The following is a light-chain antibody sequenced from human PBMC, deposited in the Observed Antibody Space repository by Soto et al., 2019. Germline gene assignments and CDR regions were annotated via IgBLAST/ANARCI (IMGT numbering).Light chain of an antibody. CDR1: QTIINY. V-gene: IGKV1-39*01. CDR2: AAS. Sequence: DIQMTQSPSSLSASVGDRVTITCRTNQTIINYLNWSQQKPGKAPKLLISAASSLQSGVQSRFTGSGSGTDFTLTISSLQPEDFATYYCHQTYTIPITFGQGTRLEIK. CDR3: HQTYTIPIT. J-gene: IGKJ5*01.